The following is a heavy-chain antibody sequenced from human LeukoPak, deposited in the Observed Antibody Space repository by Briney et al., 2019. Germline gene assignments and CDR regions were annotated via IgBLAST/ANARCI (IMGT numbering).Heavy chain of an antibody. V-gene: IGHV4-61*02. Sequence: SSQTLSLTCTVSGGSISSASYYWSWIRQPAGKGLQWIGRIYTSGSTYYNPSLKSRVTISVDTSKNQFSLKLSSVTAADTAVYYCARDGAVVPAAPYYYYYMDVWGKGTTVTVSS. CDR3: ARDGAVVPAAPYYYYYMDV. J-gene: IGHJ6*03. CDR2: IYTSGST. CDR1: GGSISSASYY. D-gene: IGHD2-2*01.